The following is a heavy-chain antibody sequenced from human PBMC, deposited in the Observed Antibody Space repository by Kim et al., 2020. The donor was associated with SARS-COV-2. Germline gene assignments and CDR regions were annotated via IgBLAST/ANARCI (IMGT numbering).Heavy chain of an antibody. V-gene: IGHV1-18*01. J-gene: IGHJ4*02. CDR2: ISAYNGNT. D-gene: IGHD3-10*01. CDR1: GYTSTTYG. Sequence: ASVKVSCKASGYTSTTYGISWVRQAPGQGLEGMGWISAYNGNTNYAQKLQGRVTMTTDTSTSTAYMELRSLRSDDTAVYYCARDPITMVRGVIIAIDYWGQGTLVTVSS. CDR3: ARDPITMVRGVIIAIDY.